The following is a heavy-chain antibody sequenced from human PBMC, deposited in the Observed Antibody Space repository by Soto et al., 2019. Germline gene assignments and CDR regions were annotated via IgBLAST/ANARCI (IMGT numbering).Heavy chain of an antibody. CDR3: AKDHYGADGDYYYYGMDV. V-gene: IGHV3-23*01. CDR2: ISGSGDNT. D-gene: IGHD4-17*01. Sequence: PWGSLLLSCAASVFIFSSYAMTWVRQAPGKGLEWVSAISGSGDNTYDADSVMGRFTISRDNSKSTLYLQMNSLRAEDTAVYYCAKDHYGADGDYYYYGMDVWGQGTTVTVSS. J-gene: IGHJ6*02. CDR1: VFIFSSYA.